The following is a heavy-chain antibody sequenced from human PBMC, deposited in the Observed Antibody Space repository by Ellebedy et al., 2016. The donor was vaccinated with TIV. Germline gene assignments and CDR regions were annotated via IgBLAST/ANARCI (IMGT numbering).Heavy chain of an antibody. V-gene: IGHV1-18*01. CDR2: ISGYNGNT. Sequence: ASVKVSCXASGYTFTSFGISWVRQAPGQGLEWMGWISGYNGNTNYAQKFQGWVTMTRDTSISTAYMELSRLRSDDTAVYYCARPLTPGIAVAGLDYWGQGTLVTVSS. CDR1: GYTFTSFG. J-gene: IGHJ4*02. CDR3: ARPLTPGIAVAGLDY. D-gene: IGHD6-19*01.